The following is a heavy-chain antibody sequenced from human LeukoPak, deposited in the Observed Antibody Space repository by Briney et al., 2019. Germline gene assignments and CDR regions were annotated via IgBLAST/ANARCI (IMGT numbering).Heavy chain of an antibody. Sequence: ASETLSPTCTVSGGSISGSSYYWGWIRQPPGKGLEWIGSIYYTGSTYYNPSLKSRVTISVDTSKNQFSLKLSSVTAADTAVYYCARQHYDNSGYYRVNFDYWGQGTLVTVSS. V-gene: IGHV4-39*01. CDR3: ARQHYDNSGYYRVNFDY. CDR1: GGSISGSSYY. J-gene: IGHJ4*02. D-gene: IGHD3-22*01. CDR2: IYYTGST.